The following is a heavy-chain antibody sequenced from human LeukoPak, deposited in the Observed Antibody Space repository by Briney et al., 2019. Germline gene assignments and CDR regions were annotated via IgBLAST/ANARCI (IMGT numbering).Heavy chain of an antibody. CDR1: GFTFSLYS. V-gene: IGHV3-21*01. CDR3: ARHEITMVRGVISGAFDI. D-gene: IGHD3-10*01. J-gene: IGHJ3*02. CDR2: ISSTSSYM. Sequence: GGSLRLSCAASGFTFSLYSMNWVRQAPGKGLEWVSSISSTSSYMYYADSVKGRFTISRDNAKNSLYLQMNSLRAEDTAVYYCARHEITMVRGVISGAFDIWGQGTMVTVSS.